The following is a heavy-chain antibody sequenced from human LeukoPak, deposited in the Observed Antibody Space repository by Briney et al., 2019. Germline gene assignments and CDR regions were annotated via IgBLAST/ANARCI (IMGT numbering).Heavy chain of an antibody. CDR1: GFMFGKYD. CDR2: LSGNGASI. Sequence: TGGSLRLSCATSGFMFGKYDMNWVRRAPGKGLEWVSVLSGNGASIDYADSVKGRFTISRDNPKNTLYLQMTSLRAEDTAVYYCAKDNNAWGAFDIWGQGTVVTVSA. D-gene: IGHD7-27*01. V-gene: IGHV3-23*01. CDR3: AKDNNAWGAFDI. J-gene: IGHJ3*02.